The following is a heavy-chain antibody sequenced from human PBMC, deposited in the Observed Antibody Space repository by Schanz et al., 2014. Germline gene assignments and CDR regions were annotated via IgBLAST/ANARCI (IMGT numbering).Heavy chain of an antibody. Sequence: EMQLLESGGGLVQPGGSLRLSCAASGFTFSSYAMSWVRQAPGKGLEWVSAISGSGGSTYYADSVKGRFTISRDNSKNTLYLQMNSLRAEDMAVYYCAKGRFGELSAFDIWGQGTMVTVSS. CDR2: ISGSGGST. CDR1: GFTFSSYA. D-gene: IGHD3-10*01. CDR3: AKGRFGELSAFDI. J-gene: IGHJ3*02. V-gene: IGHV3-23*01.